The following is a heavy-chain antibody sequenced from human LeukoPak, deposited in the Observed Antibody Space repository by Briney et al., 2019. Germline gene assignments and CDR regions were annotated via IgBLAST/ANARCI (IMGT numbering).Heavy chain of an antibody. CDR1: GFTFSSYA. CDR3: AKSRSMADAFDI. V-gene: IGHV3-23*01. CDR2: ISGCGYDT. J-gene: IGHJ3*02. D-gene: IGHD3-3*01. Sequence: GGSLRLSCAASGFTFSSYAMSWVRQAPGKGLEWVSAISGCGYDTYLEDFVKGRITISGDNSKNTLYLQTNGLSGDGTAVYHCAKSRSMADAFDIWGPGTMVTVSS.